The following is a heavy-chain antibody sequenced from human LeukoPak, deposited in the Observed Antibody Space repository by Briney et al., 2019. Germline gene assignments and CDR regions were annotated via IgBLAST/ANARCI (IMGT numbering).Heavy chain of an antibody. D-gene: IGHD2/OR15-2a*01. CDR2: IISSSSYI. J-gene: IGHJ4*02. CDR1: GFPFSSYS. Sequence: GGSLRLSRAASGFPFSSYSMNWVRQAAGKGLEWVSSIISSSSYIYYPDSVKGRFNISRDNAKNSLYLQMNSLRAEDTAVYYCAGNTNSTIPIDYWGQGTLVTVSS. CDR3: AGNTNSTIPIDY. V-gene: IGHV3-21*01.